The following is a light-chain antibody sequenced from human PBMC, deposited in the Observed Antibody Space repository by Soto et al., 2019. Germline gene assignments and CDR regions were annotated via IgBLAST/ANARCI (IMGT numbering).Light chain of an antibody. CDR3: QQRRNWPPELT. CDR1: QSVRSN. J-gene: IGKJ4*01. V-gene: IGKV3-11*01. CDR2: DSS. Sequence: EVVLTQSPGTLSLSPGERATLSFRASQSVRSNLAWYQQKPGQAPRLLIYDSSNRATGIPARFSGSGSETAFTPTIRSPEPEDSEAYYCQQRRNWPPELTLGGVTKVEI.